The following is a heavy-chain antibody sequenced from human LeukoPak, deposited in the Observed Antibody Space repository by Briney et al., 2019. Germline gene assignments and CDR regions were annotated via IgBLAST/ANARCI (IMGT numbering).Heavy chain of an antibody. D-gene: IGHD3-3*01. Sequence: PSETLSLTCTVSGGSISSYYWSWIRQPAGKGLEWIGRIYTSGSTNYNPSLKSRVTMSVDTSKNQFSLKLSSVTAADTAVYYCARELAYCDFWSGPMNYYYYYMDVWGKGTTVTVSS. V-gene: IGHV4-4*07. CDR3: ARELAYCDFWSGPMNYYYYYMDV. J-gene: IGHJ6*03. CDR2: IYTSGST. CDR1: GGSISSYY.